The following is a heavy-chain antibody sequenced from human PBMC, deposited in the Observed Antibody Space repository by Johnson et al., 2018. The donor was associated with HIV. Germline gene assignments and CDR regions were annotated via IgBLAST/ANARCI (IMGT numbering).Heavy chain of an antibody. Sequence: EMQLVESGGGLVQPRGSLRLSCAASGFTFSSYEMNWVRQAPGKGLEWISYISSTGTIIYYADSVKGRFTISRDNGKNSLYLQMNSLRAEDTAVYFCAKSRAVSGTVYPFDAFDIWGQGTRVTVSS. CDR3: AKSRAVSGTVYPFDAFDI. CDR2: ISSTGTII. V-gene: IGHV3-48*03. J-gene: IGHJ3*02. D-gene: IGHD6-19*01. CDR1: GFTFSSYE.